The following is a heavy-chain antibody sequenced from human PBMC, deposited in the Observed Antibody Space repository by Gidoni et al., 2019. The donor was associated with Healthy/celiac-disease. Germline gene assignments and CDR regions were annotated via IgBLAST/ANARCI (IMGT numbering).Heavy chain of an antibody. Sequence: EVQLLESGGGLVQPGGSLRLSCAASGFTFSSYAMSWVRQAPGKGLEWVSAISGSGGSTYYADSVKGRFTISRDNSKNTLYLQMNSLRAEDTAVYYCAKGAAYCGGDCYSPRGYWGQGTLVTVSS. CDR1: GFTFSSYA. J-gene: IGHJ4*02. CDR3: AKGAAYCGGDCYSPRGY. V-gene: IGHV3-23*01. CDR2: ISGSGGST. D-gene: IGHD2-21*02.